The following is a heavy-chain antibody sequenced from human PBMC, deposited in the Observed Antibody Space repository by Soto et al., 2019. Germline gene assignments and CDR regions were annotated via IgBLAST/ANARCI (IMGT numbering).Heavy chain of an antibody. V-gene: IGHV2-5*01. CDR2: IYWNDDK. CDR1: GFSLSTSGVG. Sequence: ESGPTLVNPTQTLTLTCTFSGFSLSTSGVGVGWIRQPPGKALEWLALIYWNDDKRYSPSLRSRLTITKDTSKNQVVLTMTNMDPVDTATYYCALSRQGGSGWTSYYYYGMDVWGQGTSVTVSS. CDR3: ALSRQGGSGWTSYYYYGMDV. J-gene: IGHJ6*02. D-gene: IGHD6-19*01.